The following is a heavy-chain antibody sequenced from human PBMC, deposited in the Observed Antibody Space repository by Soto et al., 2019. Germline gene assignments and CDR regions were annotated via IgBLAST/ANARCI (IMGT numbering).Heavy chain of an antibody. CDR1: GYTFTSYA. J-gene: IGHJ6*02. CDR2: INAGNGNT. V-gene: IGHV1-3*01. Sequence: GASVKVSCKASGYTFTSYAMHWVRQAPGQRLEWMGWINAGNGNTKYSQKFQGRVTITRDTSASTAYMELSSLRSEDTAVYYCASSSSWNGNYYGMDVWGQGTTVTVSS. CDR3: ASSSSWNGNYYGMDV. D-gene: IGHD6-13*01.